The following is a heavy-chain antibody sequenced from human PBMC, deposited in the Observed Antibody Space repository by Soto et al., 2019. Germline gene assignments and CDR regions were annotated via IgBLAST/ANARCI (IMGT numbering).Heavy chain of an antibody. CDR3: TTYDYIWGSDRYRLAY. Sequence: EVQLVESGGGLVKPGGSLRLSCAASGFTFSNAWMSWVRQAPGKGLEWVARIKSKIDGGTMDHAAPLKGRFTISRDDSKNTLYLQMDSLETEDTAVYYCTTYDYIWGSDRYRLAYWGQGVLVTVSS. CDR2: IKSKIDGGTM. V-gene: IGHV3-15*01. D-gene: IGHD3-16*02. CDR1: GFTFSNAW. J-gene: IGHJ4*02.